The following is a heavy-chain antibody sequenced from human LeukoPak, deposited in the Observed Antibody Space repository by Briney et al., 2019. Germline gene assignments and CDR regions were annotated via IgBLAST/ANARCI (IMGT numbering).Heavy chain of an antibody. V-gene: IGHV3-30*03. D-gene: IGHD4-17*01. J-gene: IGHJ4*02. CDR3: ARVFSPTVTTDY. Sequence: GGSLRLSCAASGFTFSSYGMHWVRQAPGKGLEWVAVISYDGSNKYYADSVKGRFTISRDNSKNTLYLQMNSLRAEDTAVYYCARVFSPTVTTDYWGQGTLVTVSS. CDR2: ISYDGSNK. CDR1: GFTFSSYG.